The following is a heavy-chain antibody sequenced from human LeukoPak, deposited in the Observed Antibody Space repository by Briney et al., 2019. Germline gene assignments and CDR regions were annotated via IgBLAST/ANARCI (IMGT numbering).Heavy chain of an antibody. CDR1: GYSISSGYY. D-gene: IGHD6-6*01. V-gene: IGHV4-38-2*02. CDR3: AGDGLASSSLFSWFDP. CDR2: IYHSGST. Sequence: SETLSLTCAVSGYSISSGYYWGWIRQPPGKGLEWIGSIYHSGSTYYNPSLKSRVTISVDTSKNQFSLKLSSVTAADTAVYYCAGDGLASSSLFSWFDPWGQGTLVTVSS. J-gene: IGHJ5*02.